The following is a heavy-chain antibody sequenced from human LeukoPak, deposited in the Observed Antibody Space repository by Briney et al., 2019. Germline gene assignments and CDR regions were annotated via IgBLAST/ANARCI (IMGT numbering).Heavy chain of an antibody. V-gene: IGHV3-48*01. CDR2: ISSSSSTI. CDR1: GFTFSSYS. CDR3: ARGPIGTAWGYHLWFDY. J-gene: IGHJ4*02. D-gene: IGHD7-27*01. Sequence: PGGSLRLSCAASGFTFSSYSMNWVRQAPGKGLEWVSYISSSSSTIYYADSVKGRFTISRDNAKNSLYLQMNSLRAEDTAVYYCARGPIGTAWGYHLWFDYWGQGTLVTVSS.